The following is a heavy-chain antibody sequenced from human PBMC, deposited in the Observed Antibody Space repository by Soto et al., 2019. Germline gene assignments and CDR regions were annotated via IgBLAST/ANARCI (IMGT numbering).Heavy chain of an antibody. CDR1: GFIFSNAW. J-gene: IGHJ4*02. CDR2: IKSKTDGGTT. V-gene: IGHV3-15*07. CDR3: TTDPLRSDY. Sequence: EVQLVESGGGLVKPGGSLRLSCAASGFIFSNAWMNWVRQAPGKGPEWVGRIKSKTDGGTTDYAAPVKGRFTVARDDSKNTVHLQMNSLKTEDTAVYYCTTDPLRSDYWGQGTLVTVSS.